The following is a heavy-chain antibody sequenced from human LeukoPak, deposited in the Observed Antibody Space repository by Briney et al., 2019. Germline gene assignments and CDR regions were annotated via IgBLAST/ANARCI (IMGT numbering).Heavy chain of an antibody. CDR3: ASLRRGYSYGPNYYYYYGMDV. Sequence: SETPSLTCAVYGGSFSGYYWSWIRQPPGKGLEWIGEINHSGSTNYNPSLKSRVTISVDTSKNQFSLKLSSVTAADTAVYYCASLRRGYSYGPNYYYYYGMDVWGQGTTVTVSS. D-gene: IGHD5-18*01. V-gene: IGHV4-34*01. CDR1: GGSFSGYY. CDR2: INHSGST. J-gene: IGHJ6*02.